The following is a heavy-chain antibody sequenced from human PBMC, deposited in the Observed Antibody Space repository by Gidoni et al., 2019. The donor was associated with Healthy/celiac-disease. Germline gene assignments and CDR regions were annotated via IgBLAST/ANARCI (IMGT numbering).Heavy chain of an antibody. J-gene: IGHJ4*02. CDR1: GFTFSDYY. CDR2: ISSSVSTI. Sequence: QVQLVASGGGLVKPGGSLRRSCAASGFTFSDYYMSWIRQVPGKGLCWVSYISSSVSTIYYADSVKGLFTISRDNAKNSLYLQMNSLRAEDTAVYYCARDDSSGYASQDYWGQGTLVTVSS. CDR3: ARDDSSGYASQDY. D-gene: IGHD3-22*01. V-gene: IGHV3-11*01.